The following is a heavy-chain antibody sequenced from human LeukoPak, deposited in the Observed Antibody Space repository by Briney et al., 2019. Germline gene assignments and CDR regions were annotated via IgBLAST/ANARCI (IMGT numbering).Heavy chain of an antibody. J-gene: IGHJ4*02. CDR2: IYYSGST. D-gene: IGHD2-21*02. CDR1: GGSISSGGYY. Sequence: KPSETLSLTCTVSGGSISSGGYYWSWIRQHPGKGLEWIGYIYYSGSTYYNPSLKSRVTISVDRSKIQFSLKLRSVTAADTAVYYCARVVGILAFCGGDCYSPFDYGGKETLVPVSS. V-gene: IGHV4-31*03. CDR3: ARVVGILAFCGGDCYSPFDY.